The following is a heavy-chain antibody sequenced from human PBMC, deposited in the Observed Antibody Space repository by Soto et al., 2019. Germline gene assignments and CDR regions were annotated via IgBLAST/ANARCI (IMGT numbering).Heavy chain of an antibody. CDR2: ISGSGDAT. Sequence: VWSLRLSCASSGFTFSSYSMNWVRQAPGKGLEWVSVISGSGDATYYAASVKGRFTLSRDNSKNTLYLQMNSLTVADTAVYYCAKKVTIYAVDPADYWGQGTQVTVSS. CDR1: GFTFSSYS. CDR3: AKKVTIYAVDPADY. D-gene: IGHD3-3*01. V-gene: IGHV3-23*01. J-gene: IGHJ4*02.